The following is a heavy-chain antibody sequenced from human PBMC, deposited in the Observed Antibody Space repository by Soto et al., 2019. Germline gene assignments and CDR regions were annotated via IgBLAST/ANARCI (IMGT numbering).Heavy chain of an antibody. D-gene: IGHD5-18*01. CDR2: ISSRSDYI. CDR1: GFTFSSYS. V-gene: IGHV3-21*06. Sequence: LRLSCAASGFTFSSYSMNWVRQAPWKGLEWVSSISSRSDYIFYADSVKGRFTISRDNAKNSLFLQMNSLSAEDTAVYYCTRKDDSDGYYYWGQGTLVTVSS. J-gene: IGHJ4*02. CDR3: TRKDDSDGYYY.